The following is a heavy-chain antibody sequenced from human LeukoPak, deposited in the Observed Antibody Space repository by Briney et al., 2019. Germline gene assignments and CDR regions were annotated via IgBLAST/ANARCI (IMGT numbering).Heavy chain of an antibody. J-gene: IGHJ4*02. CDR1: GYTFTSYG. D-gene: IGHD6-13*01. CDR2: ISAYNGNT. CDR3: ARAEAGIAAAELDY. V-gene: IGHV1-18*01. Sequence: GASVKVSCKASGYTFTSYGISWVRQAPGQGLEWMGWISAYNGNTNYAQKLQGRVTMTTDTSTSTAYMELRSLRSDDTAVHYCARAEAGIAAAELDYWGQGTLVTVSS.